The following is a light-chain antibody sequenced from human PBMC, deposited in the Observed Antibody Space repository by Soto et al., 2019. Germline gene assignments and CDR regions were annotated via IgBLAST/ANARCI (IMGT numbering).Light chain of an antibody. J-gene: IGLJ3*02. V-gene: IGLV2-8*01. Sequence: QSALTQPPSASGSPGQSVTISCTGTSSDVGGYNFVSWYQQNPGKVPKSVIFEVSKRPSGVLERFSGSKSGNTAFLTVAGLEAEDEADYYCGSFGAGNKVLFGGGTKVSAL. CDR1: SSDVGGYNF. CDR3: GSFGAGNKVL. CDR2: EVS.